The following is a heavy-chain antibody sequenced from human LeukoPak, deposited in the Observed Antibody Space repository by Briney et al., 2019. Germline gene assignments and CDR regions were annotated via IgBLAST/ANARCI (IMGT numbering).Heavy chain of an antibody. Sequence: SETLSLTCNVSGVSVSTSHWNWIRQHPGKGLEWIGCLSYTGKTDYNPSLKSRVSISLGSSNNHFSLKLTSVTAADTAVYYCSEGYFEPFDHWGQGILVTVSS. J-gene: IGHJ4*02. CDR2: LSYTGKT. CDR1: GVSVSTSH. D-gene: IGHD2/OR15-2a*01. V-gene: IGHV4-59*02. CDR3: SEGYFEPFDH.